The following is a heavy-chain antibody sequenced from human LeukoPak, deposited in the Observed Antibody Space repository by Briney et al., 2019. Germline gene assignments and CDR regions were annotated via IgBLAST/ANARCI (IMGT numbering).Heavy chain of an antibody. CDR2: ISGSGGST. Sequence: GGSLRLSCAASGFTFSSYAMSWVRQAPGKGLKWVSAISGSGGSTYYADSVKGRFTISRDNSKNTLYLQMNSLRAEDTAVYYCARASGSYYYVGIDYWGQGALVTVSS. CDR3: ARASGSYYYVGIDY. D-gene: IGHD1-26*01. J-gene: IGHJ4*02. CDR1: GFTFSSYA. V-gene: IGHV3-23*01.